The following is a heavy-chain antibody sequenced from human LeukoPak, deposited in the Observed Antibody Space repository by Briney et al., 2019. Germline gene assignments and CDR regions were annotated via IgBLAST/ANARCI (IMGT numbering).Heavy chain of an antibody. V-gene: IGHV4-39*07. J-gene: IGHJ4*02. D-gene: IGHD1-26*01. Sequence: SETLSLTCTVSGGSISSSSYYWGWIRQPPGKGLEWIGSIYYSGSTYYNPSLKSRVTISVDTSKNQFSLKLSSVTAADTAVYYCARASMGAGATEAFYFDYWGQGTLVTVSS. CDR1: GGSISSSSYY. CDR3: ARASMGAGATEAFYFDY. CDR2: IYYSGST.